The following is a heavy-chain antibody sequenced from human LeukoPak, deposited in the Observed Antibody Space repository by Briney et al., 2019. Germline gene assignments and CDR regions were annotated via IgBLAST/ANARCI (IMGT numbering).Heavy chain of an antibody. D-gene: IGHD6-13*01. CDR3: AKVEHSSSWSDFDY. J-gene: IGHJ4*02. CDR1: GFTFSSCA. Sequence: GGSLRLSCAASGFTFSSCAMHWVRQAPGKGLEWVAVISYDGSNKYYADSVQGRFTISRDYSKNTLFLQMNSLRAEDTAVYYCAKVEHSSSWSDFDYWGQGTLVTVSS. V-gene: IGHV3-30-3*01. CDR2: ISYDGSNK.